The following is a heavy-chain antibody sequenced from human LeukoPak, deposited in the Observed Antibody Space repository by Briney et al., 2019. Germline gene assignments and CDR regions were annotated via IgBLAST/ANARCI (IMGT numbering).Heavy chain of an antibody. CDR1: GFTFSSYW. D-gene: IGHD3/OR15-3a*01. J-gene: IGHJ4*02. Sequence: TGGSLRLSCAASGFTFSSYWMERVRQVPGKGLVWVSRINSDGSSTSYADSVKGRFTISRDNAKNTLYLQMNSLRAEDTAVYYCARGTGYSVFDYWGQGTLVTVSS. CDR3: ARGTGYSVFDY. V-gene: IGHV3-74*01. CDR2: INSDGSST.